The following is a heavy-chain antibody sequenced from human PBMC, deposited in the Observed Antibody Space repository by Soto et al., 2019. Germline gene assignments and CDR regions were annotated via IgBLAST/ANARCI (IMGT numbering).Heavy chain of an antibody. D-gene: IGHD5-12*01. J-gene: IGHJ4*01. CDR3: VRDSPIGSTFSGYDGIDY. Sequence: ASVKVSCKASGYTFTSTWMHWVRQAPGQGLEWMGIINPYGGAATYAQKFQGRVTITADKSTGTAYMELNSLRSEDTAVYYCVRDSPIGSTFSGYDGIDYWG. CDR2: INPYGGAA. V-gene: IGHV1-46*01. CDR1: GYTFTSTW.